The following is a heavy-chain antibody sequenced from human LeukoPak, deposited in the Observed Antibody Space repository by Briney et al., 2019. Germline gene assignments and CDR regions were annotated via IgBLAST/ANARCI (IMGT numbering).Heavy chain of an antibody. D-gene: IGHD2/OR15-2a*01. CDR2: IGGSGDST. CDR3: ARGTRLLPFFDY. J-gene: IGHJ4*02. Sequence: GGSLRLSCAASGLTFSRCAMGWVRLAPGKGLEWVSTIGGSGDSTYYAGSVKGRFTISRDHSKNTLYLQMNSLRVEDTAVYYCARGTRLLPFFDYWGQGTLVTVSS. V-gene: IGHV3-23*01. CDR1: GLTFSRCA.